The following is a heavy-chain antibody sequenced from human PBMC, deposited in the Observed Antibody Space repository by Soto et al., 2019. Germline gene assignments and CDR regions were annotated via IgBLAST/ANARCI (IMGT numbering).Heavy chain of an antibody. CDR2: IYYSGST. V-gene: IGHV4-31*03. Sequence: QVQLQESGPGLVKPSQTLSLTCTVSGGSISSGGYYWSWIRQHPGKGLEWIGYIYYSGSTYYNPSLKSRVTISVDTSKIQFSLKLSSVTAADTAVYYCARGGFGDNWFDPWGQGTLVTVSS. CDR3: ARGGFGDNWFDP. J-gene: IGHJ5*02. CDR1: GGSISSGGYY. D-gene: IGHD3-10*01.